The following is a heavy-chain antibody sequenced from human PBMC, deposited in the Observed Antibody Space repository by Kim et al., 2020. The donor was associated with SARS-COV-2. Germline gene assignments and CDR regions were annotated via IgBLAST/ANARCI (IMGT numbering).Heavy chain of an antibody. D-gene: IGHD3-3*01. CDR3: TTLPHGRFLEWLLRNSQYFDY. Sequence: GGSLRLSCAASGFTFSNAWMSWVRQAPGKGLEWVGRIKSKTDGGTTAYAAPVKGRVTISRDDSKKTLYLHMNSLKTEDTAVYYCTTLPHGRFLEWLLRNSQYFDYWGQGTLVTVSS. V-gene: IGHV3-15*01. J-gene: IGHJ4*02. CDR1: GFTFSNAW. CDR2: IKSKTDGGTT.